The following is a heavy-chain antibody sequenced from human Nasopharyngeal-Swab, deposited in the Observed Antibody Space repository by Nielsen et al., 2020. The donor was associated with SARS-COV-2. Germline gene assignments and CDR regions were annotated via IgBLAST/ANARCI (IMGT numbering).Heavy chain of an antibody. CDR3: AKTRGYSYGWADY. CDR2: ILNDGSNK. V-gene: IGHV3-30*18. J-gene: IGHJ4*02. Sequence: GGSLRLSCEASGLTFSSYGMHWVRQAPGKGLEWVAVILNDGSNKYYADSVKGRFTISRDNSKNTLYLQMNSLRVEDTAVYYCAKTRGYSYGWADYWGQGTLVTVSS. CDR1: GLTFSSYG. D-gene: IGHD5-18*01.